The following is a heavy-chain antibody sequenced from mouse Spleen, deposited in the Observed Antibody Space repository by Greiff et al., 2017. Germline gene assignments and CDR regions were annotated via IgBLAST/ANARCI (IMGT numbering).Heavy chain of an antibody. D-gene: IGHD2-1*01. CDR3: AGQPFLLYFPGGTWFAY. J-gene: IGHJ3*01. V-gene: IGHV5-9*04. CDR2: ISSGGGNT. CDR1: GFTFSSYA. Sequence: EVKLEESGGGLVKLGGSLKLSCAASGFTFSSYAMSWVRQTPEKRLEWVATISSGGGNTYYPDSVKGRFTISRDNAKNTLYLQMSSLKSEDTAMYCCAGQPFLLYFPGGTWFAYWGQGTLVTVSA.